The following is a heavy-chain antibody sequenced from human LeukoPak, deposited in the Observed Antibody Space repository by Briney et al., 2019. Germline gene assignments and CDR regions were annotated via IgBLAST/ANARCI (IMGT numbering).Heavy chain of an antibody. CDR2: IIPIFGTA. D-gene: IGHD2-15*01. V-gene: IGHV1-69*06. CDR1: GGTFSSYA. Sequence: SVKGSCTGSGGTFSSYAISWVRQAPGQGLEWGGGIIPIFGTANYAQKFQGRVTITADKSTSTAYMALSSLRSEDTAVYYCARGGEEYCSGGSCYSAGLYGMDVWGKGTTVTVSS. J-gene: IGHJ6*04. CDR3: ARGGEEYCSGGSCYSAGLYGMDV.